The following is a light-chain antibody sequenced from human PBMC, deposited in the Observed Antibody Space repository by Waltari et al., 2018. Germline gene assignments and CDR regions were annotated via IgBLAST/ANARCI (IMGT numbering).Light chain of an antibody. J-gene: IGKJ1*01. V-gene: IGKV3-20*01. CDR1: QSVSSSS. CDR3: QQYGSSPPAS. Sequence: EIVLTQSPGTLSLSPGERATLSCRATQSVSSSSLAWYQLRPRQAPRLLVFGASSRATGIPDRFNGSGSGTDFTLTISSLEPEDFAVYYCQQYGSSPPASFGPGTKVELK. CDR2: GAS.